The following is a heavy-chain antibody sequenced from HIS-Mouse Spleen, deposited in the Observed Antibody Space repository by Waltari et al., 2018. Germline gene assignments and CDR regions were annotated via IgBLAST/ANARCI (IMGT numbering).Heavy chain of an antibody. CDR1: GGSISSSSYY. V-gene: IGHV4-39*07. CDR2: IYYSGST. Sequence: QLQLQESGPGLVKPSETLSLTCTVSGGSISSSSYYWGWIRQPPGKGLGWIGSIYYSGSTYSNPSLKSRVIISVDTSKNQFSLKLSSVTAADTAVYYCAREIPYSSSWYDWYFDLWGRGTLVTVSS. CDR3: AREIPYSSSWYDWYFDL. J-gene: IGHJ2*01. D-gene: IGHD6-13*01.